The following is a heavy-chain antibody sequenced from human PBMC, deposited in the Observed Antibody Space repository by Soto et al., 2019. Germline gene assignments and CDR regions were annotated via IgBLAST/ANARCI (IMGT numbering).Heavy chain of an antibody. D-gene: IGHD3-3*01. Sequence: ASVKVSCKASGYTFTSYGISWVRQAPGQGLEWMGWISAYNGNTNYAQKLQGRVTMTTDTSTSTAYMELRSLRSDDTAVYYCARDRGDFWSGYSNFWGQGTMVTVSS. CDR1: GYTFTSYG. CDR3: ARDRGDFWSGYSNF. V-gene: IGHV1-18*01. CDR2: ISAYNGNT. J-gene: IGHJ3*01.